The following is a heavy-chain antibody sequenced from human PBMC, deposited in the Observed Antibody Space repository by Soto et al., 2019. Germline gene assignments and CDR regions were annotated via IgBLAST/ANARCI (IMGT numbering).Heavy chain of an antibody. CDR1: GYTFTTYA. V-gene: IGHV1-3*04. J-gene: IGHJ4*02. CDR2: INTANGNT. D-gene: IGHD1-26*01. CDR3: ARDLGNPYYFTY. Sequence: ASVKVSCKASGYTFTTYAMHWVRQAPGQRLEWMGWINTANGNTKYSQKIQGRVTITRDTSASTAYMELSSLKSEDTAVFYCARDLGNPYYFTYWGQGTLVTVSS.